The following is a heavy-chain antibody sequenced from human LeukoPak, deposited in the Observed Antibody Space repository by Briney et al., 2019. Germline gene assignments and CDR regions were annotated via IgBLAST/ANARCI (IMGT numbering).Heavy chain of an antibody. CDR2: INQDGSEE. D-gene: IGHD5-12*01. Sequence: GGSLRLSCAASGFTFSNYWMTWVRQAPGKGLEWVAHINQDGSEEHYMDSVKARFTISRDNAKNSLSLQMNSLRAEDTAVYYRVRDGGVSGYDLLDYWGQGTLVTVSS. V-gene: IGHV3-7*01. J-gene: IGHJ4*02. CDR1: GFTFSNYW. CDR3: VRDGGVSGYDLLDY.